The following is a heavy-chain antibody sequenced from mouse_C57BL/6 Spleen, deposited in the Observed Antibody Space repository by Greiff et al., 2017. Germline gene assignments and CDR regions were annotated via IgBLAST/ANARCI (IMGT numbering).Heavy chain of an antibody. CDR3: ASYYGNPYYYAMDY. CDR1: GFSLTSYG. D-gene: IGHD2-1*01. CDR2: IWSDGST. J-gene: IGHJ4*01. Sequence: VKVVESGPGLVAPSQSLSITCTVSGFSLTSYGVHWVRQPPGKGLEWLVVIWSDGSTTYNSALKSRLSISKDNSKSQVFLKMNSLQTDDTAMYYCASYYGNPYYYAMDYWGQGTSVTVSS. V-gene: IGHV2-6*03.